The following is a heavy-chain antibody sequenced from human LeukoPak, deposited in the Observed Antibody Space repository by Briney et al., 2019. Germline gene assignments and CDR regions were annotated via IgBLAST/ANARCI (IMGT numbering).Heavy chain of an antibody. CDR2: IYYNGNT. V-gene: IGHV4-39*01. D-gene: IGHD6-19*01. CDR1: GGSIGGHTFY. CDR3: ARLTALAGHRGAFDI. J-gene: IGHJ3*02. Sequence: SETLSLTCTVSGGSIGGHTFYWDWIRQPPGKGLEWIATIYYNGNTFYNPSLKSRVAISIDMSKSQFSLHLSSVTAADTAIYYCARLTALAGHRGAFDIWGQGTLVTVSS.